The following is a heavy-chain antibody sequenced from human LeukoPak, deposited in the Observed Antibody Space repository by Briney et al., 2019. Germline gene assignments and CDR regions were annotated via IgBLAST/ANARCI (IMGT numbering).Heavy chain of an antibody. CDR2: INTYTGNP. D-gene: IGHD1-26*01. Sequence: GASVKVSCKASGYTFTSYAMNWLRQAPGQGLEWMGWINTYTGNPTFAQGFTGRFVLSLDTSVSTAYLQISSLKAEDTAVYYCASGSYVSRFDYWGQGTLVTVSS. CDR3: ASGSYVSRFDY. J-gene: IGHJ4*02. CDR1: GYTFTSYA. V-gene: IGHV7-4-1*02.